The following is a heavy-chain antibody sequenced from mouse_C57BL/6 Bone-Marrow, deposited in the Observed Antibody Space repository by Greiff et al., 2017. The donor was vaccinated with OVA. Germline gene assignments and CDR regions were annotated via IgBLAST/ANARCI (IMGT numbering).Heavy chain of an antibody. Sequence: QVQLQQSGAELVRPGTSVKVSCKASGYAFTNYLIEWVKQRPGQGLEWIGVINPGSGGTNYNEKFKGKATLTADKSSSTAYMQLSSLTSEDSAVYFWARGAMDDYDSWFAYWGQGTLVTVSA. CDR2: INPGSGGT. J-gene: IGHJ3*01. V-gene: IGHV1-54*01. D-gene: IGHD2-4*01. CDR1: GYAFTNYL. CDR3: ARGAMDDYDSWFAY.